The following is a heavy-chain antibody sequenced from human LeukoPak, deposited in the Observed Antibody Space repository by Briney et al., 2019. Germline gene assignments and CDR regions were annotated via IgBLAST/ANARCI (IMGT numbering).Heavy chain of an antibody. CDR3: ARVFDHYDFWSGYPWYFDY. J-gene: IGHJ4*02. CDR2: ISAYNGNT. CDR1: GYTFTSYG. D-gene: IGHD3-3*01. Sequence: ASVKVSCKASGYTFTSYGISWVRQAPGQGLEWMGWISAYNGNTNYAQKLQGRVTMTTDTSTSTAYMELRSLRSDDTAVYYCARVFDHYDFWSGYPWYFDYWGQGTLVTVSS. V-gene: IGHV1-18*01.